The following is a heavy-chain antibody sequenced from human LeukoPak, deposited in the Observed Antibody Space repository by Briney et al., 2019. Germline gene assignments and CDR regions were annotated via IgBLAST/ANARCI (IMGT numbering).Heavy chain of an antibody. J-gene: IGHJ4*02. D-gene: IGHD5-12*01. Sequence: GRTYYRSKWYNDYAVSVKSRITINPDTSKNQFSLQLNSVTPEDTAVYYCARDLSVDIHFDYWGQGTLVTVSS. CDR2: TYYRSKWYN. CDR3: ARDLSVDIHFDY. V-gene: IGHV6-1*01.